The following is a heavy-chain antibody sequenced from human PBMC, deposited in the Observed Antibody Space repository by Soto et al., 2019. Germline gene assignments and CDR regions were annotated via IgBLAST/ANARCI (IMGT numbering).Heavy chain of an antibody. CDR2: VYHSGST. J-gene: IGHJ4*02. Sequence: SETLSLTCAVSGASISTNNWWSWVRQPPGKGLEWIGEVYHSGSTNCNPSLKSRVTISIDKSKNQFSLRLTSMTAADTAVYYCAVPGAGDYDYWSQGTLVTVSS. CDR1: GASISTNNW. V-gene: IGHV4-4*02. CDR3: AVPGAGDYDY. D-gene: IGHD6-13*01.